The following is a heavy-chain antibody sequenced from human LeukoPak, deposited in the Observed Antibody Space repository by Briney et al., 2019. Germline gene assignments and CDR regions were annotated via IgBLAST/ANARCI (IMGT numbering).Heavy chain of an antibody. V-gene: IGHV3-74*01. J-gene: IGHJ4*02. D-gene: IGHD3-22*01. CDR3: ARCYDSSGYANDY. Sequence: GGSLRLSCVASGFIFSSYWMHWVRQAPGKGLVWVSRIKTDGSTTDYADSVKGRFTISRDNAKNSLYLQMNSLRAEDTAVYYCARCYDSSGYANDYWGQGTLVTVSS. CDR1: GFIFSSYW. CDR2: IKTDGSTT.